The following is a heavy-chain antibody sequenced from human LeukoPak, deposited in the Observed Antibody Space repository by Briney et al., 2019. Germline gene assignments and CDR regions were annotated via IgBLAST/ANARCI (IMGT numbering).Heavy chain of an antibody. CDR3: ARGGPLHYYDSSGPPPDY. D-gene: IGHD3-22*01. J-gene: IGHJ4*02. CDR1: GGTFSSYA. V-gene: IGHV1-69*01. CDR2: IIPIFGTA. Sequence: GASVKVSCKASGGTFSSYAISWVRQAPGQGLEWMGGIIPIFGTANYAQKFQGRVTITADESTSTAYMELSSLRSEDTAVYYCARGGPLHYYDSSGPPPDYWGQGTLVTVSS.